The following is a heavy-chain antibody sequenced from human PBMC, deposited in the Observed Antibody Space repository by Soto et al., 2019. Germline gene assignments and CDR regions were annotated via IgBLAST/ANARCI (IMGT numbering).Heavy chain of an antibody. Sequence: QLQLQESGPGLVKPSETLSLTCTVSGGSISSSGYYWGWIRQPPGKGLEWIGNIYYSGSTNYNPSLHSRVTISVDTSNNQFSLKVSSVTAADTAVYYCARRSYYGSGSIFDYWGQGTLVTVSS. CDR2: IYYSGST. V-gene: IGHV4-39*01. D-gene: IGHD3-10*01. CDR3: ARRSYYGSGSIFDY. CDR1: GGSISSSGYY. J-gene: IGHJ4*02.